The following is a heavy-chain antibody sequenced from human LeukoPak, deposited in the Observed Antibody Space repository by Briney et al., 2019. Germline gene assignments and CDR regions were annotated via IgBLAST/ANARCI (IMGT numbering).Heavy chain of an antibody. V-gene: IGHV2-5*02. Sequence: SGPTLVKPTQTLTLTCTFSGFSLSTSGVGVGWIRQPPGRALEWLALVYWDDDKRYSPSLKSRLTITKDTSKNQVVLTMTNMDPVDIATYYCAHYYCSGNKCFRNFDSWGQGTLVTVSS. D-gene: IGHD2-15*01. CDR2: VYWDDDK. CDR1: GFSLSTSGVG. CDR3: AHYYCSGNKCFRNFDS. J-gene: IGHJ4*02.